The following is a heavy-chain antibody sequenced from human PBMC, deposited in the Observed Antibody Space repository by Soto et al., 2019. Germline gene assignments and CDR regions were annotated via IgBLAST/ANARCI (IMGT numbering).Heavy chain of an antibody. J-gene: IGHJ4*01. D-gene: IGHD6-13*01. CDR1: GDSVSSNSAA. CDR2: TYYRSKWNN. CDR3: AREGGDSSSWHFDY. V-gene: IGHV6-1*01. Sequence: SQTLSLTCAISGDSVSSNSAAWNWVRQSPSRGLEWLGRTYYRSKWNNDYAVSVKRRITINPDTSKNQFSLQLNSVTPEDTAVYYCAREGGDSSSWHFDYWGHGTMVTVSA.